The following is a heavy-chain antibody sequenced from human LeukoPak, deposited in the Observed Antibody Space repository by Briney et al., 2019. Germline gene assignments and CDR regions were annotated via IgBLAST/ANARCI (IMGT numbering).Heavy chain of an antibody. Sequence: GGSLRLSCAASGFTFSSYAMSWVRQAPGKGLEWVSAISGSGGSTYYADSVKGRFTISRDNSKNTLYLQMNSLRAEDTAVYYCAKALGYSSSVYYYMDVWGKGTTVTVSS. CDR1: GFTFSSYA. J-gene: IGHJ6*03. D-gene: IGHD6-6*01. CDR2: ISGSGGST. V-gene: IGHV3-23*01. CDR3: AKALGYSSSVYYYMDV.